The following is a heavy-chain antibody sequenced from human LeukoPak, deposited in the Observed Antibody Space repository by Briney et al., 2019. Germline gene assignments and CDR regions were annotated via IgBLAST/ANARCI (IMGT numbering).Heavy chain of an antibody. CDR1: GYTFTGYY. CDR2: INPNSGGT. CDR3: ARDPGVSVAAYYFDY. Sequence: ASVKVSCKAPGYTFTGYYMHWVRQAPGQGLEWMGWINPNSGGTNYAQKFQGRVTMTRDTSISTAYMELSRLRSDDTAVYYCARDPGVSVAAYYFDYWGQGTLVTVSS. J-gene: IGHJ4*02. V-gene: IGHV1-2*02. D-gene: IGHD6-19*01.